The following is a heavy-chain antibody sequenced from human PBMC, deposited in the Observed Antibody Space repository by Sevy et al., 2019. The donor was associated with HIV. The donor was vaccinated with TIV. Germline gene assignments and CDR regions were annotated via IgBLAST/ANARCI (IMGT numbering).Heavy chain of an antibody. CDR2: INNSSRFI. Sequence: GGSLRLSCAASGFTFSDYYMSWIRQAPGKGPEWVSYINNSSRFINYVKSVKGRFTISRDSAKNSLYLQMNSLRAEDTAVYYCARGKVLFDYWGQGTLVTVSS. CDR3: ARGKVLFDY. J-gene: IGHJ4*02. CDR1: GFTFSDYY. V-gene: IGHV3-11*06.